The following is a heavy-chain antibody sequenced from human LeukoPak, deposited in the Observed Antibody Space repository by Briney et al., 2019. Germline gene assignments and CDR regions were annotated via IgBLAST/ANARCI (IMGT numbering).Heavy chain of an antibody. Sequence: ASVKVSCKASGYTFTGYYIHWVRQAPGQGLEWMGWINPNSGGTNYAQNFQGRVTMTRDTSINTAYMELSRLRSDDTAVYYCARSDIVTPHYDYWXQGTLVTVSX. CDR1: GYTFTGYY. D-gene: IGHD5-12*01. CDR2: INPNSGGT. CDR3: ARSDIVTPHYDY. J-gene: IGHJ4*02. V-gene: IGHV1-2*02.